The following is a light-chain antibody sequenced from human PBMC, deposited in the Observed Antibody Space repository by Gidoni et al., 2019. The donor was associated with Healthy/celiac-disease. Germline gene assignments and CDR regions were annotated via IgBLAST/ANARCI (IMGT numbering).Light chain of an antibody. CDR3: QQSYSTPRT. J-gene: IGKJ2*01. Sequence: DIQMTQSPSSLSASVGDRVTITCRASQSISSYLNGYQQKPGKATKLLIYAASSLQSGVPSRFSGSGSGTDFTLTISSLQPEDFATYYCQQSYSTPRTFGQGTKLEIK. CDR1: QSISSY. V-gene: IGKV1-39*01. CDR2: AAS.